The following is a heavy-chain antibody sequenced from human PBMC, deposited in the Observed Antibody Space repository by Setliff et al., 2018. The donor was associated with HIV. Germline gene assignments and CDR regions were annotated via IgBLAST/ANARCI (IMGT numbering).Heavy chain of an antibody. Sequence: PGGSLRLSCAASGFDFKNYAMNWVRQAPGKGLEWVSVIYGGYGGTYYADSVKGRFTISRDNSQNTLYLQMNGLRVEDAAVYYCVKGAPDYDTNPFYYYFYMHVWGKGTTVTVSS. CDR3: VKGAPDYDTNPFYYYFYMHV. D-gene: IGHD4-17*01. CDR2: IYGGYGGT. V-gene: IGHV3-23*03. CDR1: GFDFKNYA. J-gene: IGHJ6*03.